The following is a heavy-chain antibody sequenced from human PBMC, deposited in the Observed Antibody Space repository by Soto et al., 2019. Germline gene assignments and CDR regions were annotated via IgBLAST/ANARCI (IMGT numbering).Heavy chain of an antibody. Sequence: GGSLRLSCAASGFTFSSYSMNWVRQAPGKGLEWVSYISSSSSPIYYADSLKGRFTISRDNAKNSLYLQMNSLRAEDTAVYYCARDKYGDYAFDYWGQGTLVTVS. D-gene: IGHD4-17*01. V-gene: IGHV3-48*01. CDR1: GFTFSSYS. CDR3: ARDKYGDYAFDY. CDR2: ISSSSSPI. J-gene: IGHJ4*02.